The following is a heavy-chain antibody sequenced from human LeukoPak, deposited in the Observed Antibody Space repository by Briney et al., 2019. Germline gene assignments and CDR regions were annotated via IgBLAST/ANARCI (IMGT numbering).Heavy chain of an antibody. CDR2: INPNNGDT. CDR3: ARVLGSLTIFGVVFGY. J-gene: IGHJ4*02. Sequence: ASVKVSCKASGYTFTGYYLHWVRQAPGQGLEWMGWINPNNGDTDYAQKFQGRVTMTRDTSISTAYMELSSLRSDDTAVYHCARVLGSLTIFGVVFGYWGQGTLVTISS. V-gene: IGHV1-2*02. CDR1: GYTFTGYY. D-gene: IGHD3-3*01.